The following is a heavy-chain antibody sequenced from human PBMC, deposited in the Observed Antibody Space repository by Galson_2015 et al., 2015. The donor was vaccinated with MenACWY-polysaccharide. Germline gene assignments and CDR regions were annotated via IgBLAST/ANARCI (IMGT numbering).Heavy chain of an antibody. V-gene: IGHV3-74*01. Sequence: SLRLSCAASGFTFSSYWMHWVSRISSDGSSTSYADSVKGRFTISRDNAKNTLHLQMNSLRVEDTAVYYCARVQGGYSNDWHHPYYFDYWGQGTLVTVSS. J-gene: IGHJ4*02. D-gene: IGHD6-13*01. CDR2: ISSDGSST. CDR1: GFTFSSYW. CDR3: ARVQGGYSNDWHHPYYFDY.